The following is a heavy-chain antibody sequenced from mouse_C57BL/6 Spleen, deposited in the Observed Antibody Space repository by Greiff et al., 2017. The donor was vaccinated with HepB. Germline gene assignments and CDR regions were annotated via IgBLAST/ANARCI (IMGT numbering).Heavy chain of an antibody. CDR1: GYAFSSSW. CDR2: IYPGDGDT. CDR3: ARNYYGSSYVFDV. D-gene: IGHD1-1*01. V-gene: IGHV1-82*01. Sequence: QVQLKQSGPELVKPGASVKISCKASGYAFSSSWMNWVKQRPGKGLEWIGRIYPGDGDTNYNGKFKGKATLTADKSSSTAYMQLSSLTSEDSAVYFCARNYYGSSYVFDVWGTGTTVTVSS. J-gene: IGHJ1*03.